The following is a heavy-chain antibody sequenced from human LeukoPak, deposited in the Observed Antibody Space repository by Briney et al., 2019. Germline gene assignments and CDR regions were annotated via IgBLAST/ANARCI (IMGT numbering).Heavy chain of an antibody. CDR2: FDPEDGET. Sequence: ASVKVSCKVSGYTLTELSMHWVRQAPGKGLEWMGGFDPEDGETIYAQKFQGRVTMTEDTSTDTAYMELSSLRSDDTAVYYCARDLRITYDSSGYYYEGFDYWGQGTLVTVSS. J-gene: IGHJ4*02. D-gene: IGHD3-22*01. CDR1: GYTLTELS. V-gene: IGHV1-24*01. CDR3: ARDLRITYDSSGYYYEGFDY.